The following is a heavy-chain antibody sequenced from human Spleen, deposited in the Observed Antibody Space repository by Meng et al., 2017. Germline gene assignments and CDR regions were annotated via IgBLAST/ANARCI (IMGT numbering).Heavy chain of an antibody. Sequence: VHLQEEGPGLGQPSGTPSPTCGVAGGSITRNNRGSWVRQPPGKGLEWIGEIYHSGSTNYNPSLKSRVTISVDKSKNQFSLKLSSVTAADTAVYYCASGPRGPDQMYYFDYWGQGTLVTVSS. D-gene: IGHD1-14*01. V-gene: IGHV4-4*02. CDR2: IYHSGST. CDR3: ASGPRGPDQMYYFDY. CDR1: GGSITRNNR. J-gene: IGHJ4*02.